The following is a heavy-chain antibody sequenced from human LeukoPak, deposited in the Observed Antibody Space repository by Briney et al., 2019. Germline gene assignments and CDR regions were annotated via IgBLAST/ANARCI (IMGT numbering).Heavy chain of an antibody. J-gene: IGHJ4*02. CDR1: GFTFSLCS. V-gene: IGHV3-48*04. CDR2: ISTSGGTI. CDR3: ARDVDLDC. Sequence: GGSLRLSCAASGFTFSLCSMNWVRQAPGKGLEWISYISTSGGTIYYADSVKGRFTISRDNAENSLYLQMSSLRAEDTAVYYCARDVDLDCWGQGALVTVSS.